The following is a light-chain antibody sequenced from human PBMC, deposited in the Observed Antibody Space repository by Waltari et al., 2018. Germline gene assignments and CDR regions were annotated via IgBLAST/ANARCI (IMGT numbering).Light chain of an antibody. V-gene: IGLV2-14*03. CDR2: DVT. J-gene: IGLJ1*01. CDR1: SSEIASYTY. CDR3: SSYTTSWTYV. Sequence: QSALTQPASVSGSPGQSNTIPCTGTSSEIASYTYVSWYQQYPGEAPKLIIYDVTSRPSVVSSRFSGSKSGHTAFLTISGLQAEDEADFFCSSYTTSWTYVFGTGTTVNVL.